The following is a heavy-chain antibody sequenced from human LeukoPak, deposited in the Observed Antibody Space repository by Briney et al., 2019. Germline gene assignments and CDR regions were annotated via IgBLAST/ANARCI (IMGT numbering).Heavy chain of an antibody. CDR3: VRVGYYYDSRTYPWDY. Sequence: GGSLRLSCAASGFTVSSNYMSWVRQAPGKGLEWVSVIFSGDSTFYADSVKGRFTISRDNSKNTLYLQMNSLTAEDTAVYYCVRVGYYYDSRTYPWDYWGQGTLVTVSS. CDR2: IFSGDST. D-gene: IGHD3-22*01. V-gene: IGHV3-66*01. CDR1: GFTVSSNY. J-gene: IGHJ4*02.